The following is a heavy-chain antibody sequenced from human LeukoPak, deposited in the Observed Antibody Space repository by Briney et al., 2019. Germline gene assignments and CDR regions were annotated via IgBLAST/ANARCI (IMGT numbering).Heavy chain of an antibody. D-gene: IGHD1-26*01. Sequence: GGSLRLSCAASGFTVSSNYMSWVRQAPGEGLEWVSAIYSGGTAYYADSVKGRFTISRDNSKNTLYLQMNSLTTEDTAVYYCARELHWGQGTLVTVSS. J-gene: IGHJ4*02. V-gene: IGHV3-66*02. CDR3: ARELH. CDR2: IYSGGTA. CDR1: GFTVSSNY.